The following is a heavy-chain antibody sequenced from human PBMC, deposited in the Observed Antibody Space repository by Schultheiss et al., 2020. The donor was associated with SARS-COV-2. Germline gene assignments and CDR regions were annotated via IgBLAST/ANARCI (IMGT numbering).Heavy chain of an antibody. CDR2: INHSRST. CDR1: GGSFSGYY. Sequence: SETLSLTCAVYGGSFSGYYWSWIRQPPVKGLEWIAEINHSRSTNYNPSLKSRVTISVDTSKNQFSLKLSSVTAADTAVYYCARVGGITIFGVVTNYFDYWGQGTLVTVSS. J-gene: IGHJ4*02. D-gene: IGHD3-3*01. CDR3: ARVGGITIFGVVTNYFDY. V-gene: IGHV4-34*09.